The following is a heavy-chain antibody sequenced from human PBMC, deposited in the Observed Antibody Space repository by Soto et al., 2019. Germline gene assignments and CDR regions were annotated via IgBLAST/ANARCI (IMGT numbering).Heavy chain of an antibody. CDR2: FSGTTTST. Sequence: GGALRLSCAASGFIFSSYAMSWVRQAPGKGLEWVSAFSGTTTSTYYAASVKGRFTISRDNSKNTLYLQMNSLKAEDTAVYYCAKGQKWELPFDYWGQGALVTVSS. V-gene: IGHV3-23*01. J-gene: IGHJ4*02. CDR3: AKGQKWELPFDY. D-gene: IGHD1-26*01. CDR1: GFIFSSYA.